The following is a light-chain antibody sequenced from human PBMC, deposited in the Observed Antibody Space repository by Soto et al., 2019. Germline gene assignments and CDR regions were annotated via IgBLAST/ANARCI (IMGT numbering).Light chain of an antibody. V-gene: IGKV3D-20*02. CDR2: GAS. CDR1: QSVSNNY. J-gene: IGKJ4*01. CDR3: QQRSNRLT. Sequence: EIVLTQSPGTLSLSPGERATLSCRASQSVSNNYLAWYQQKPGQAPRLLIYGASNRATGIPDRFSGSGSGTDFTLTISSLEPEDSAVYYCQQRSNRLTFGGGTKVDIK.